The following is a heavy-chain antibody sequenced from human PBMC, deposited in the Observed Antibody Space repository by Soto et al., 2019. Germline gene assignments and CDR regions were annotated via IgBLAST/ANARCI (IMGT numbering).Heavy chain of an antibody. Sequence: PGGSLRLSCAASGFTFSDYYMSWIRQAPGKGLEWVSYISSSGSTIYYADSVKGRFTISRDNAKNSLYLQMNSLRAEDTAVYYCARRFDYDFWSGYYMDGQYYFDYWGQGTLVTVSS. J-gene: IGHJ4*02. D-gene: IGHD3-3*01. CDR3: ARRFDYDFWSGYYMDGQYYFDY. CDR1: GFTFSDYY. CDR2: ISSSGSTI. V-gene: IGHV3-11*01.